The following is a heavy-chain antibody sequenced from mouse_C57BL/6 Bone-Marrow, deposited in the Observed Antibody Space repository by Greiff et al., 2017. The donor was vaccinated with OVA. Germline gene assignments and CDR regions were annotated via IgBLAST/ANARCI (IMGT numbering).Heavy chain of an antibody. CDR3: ARSPHYYGSSYVFAY. Sequence: QVQLKESGAELARPGASVKLSCKASGYTFTSYGISWVKQSTGQGLEWIGEIYPRSGNTYYNEKFKGKATLTADKSSSTAYMELRSLTSEDSAVYFCARSPHYYGSSYVFAYWGQGTLVTVSA. J-gene: IGHJ3*01. CDR2: IYPRSGNT. V-gene: IGHV1-81*01. D-gene: IGHD1-1*01. CDR1: GYTFTSYG.